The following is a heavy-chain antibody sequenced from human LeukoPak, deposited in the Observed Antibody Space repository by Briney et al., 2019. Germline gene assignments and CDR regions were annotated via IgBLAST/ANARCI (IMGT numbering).Heavy chain of an antibody. CDR2: IDPGDSDT. Sequence: GGSLEISGQGSGYSFTSYWIGWGRQVRGKGLEWRAIIDPGDSDTRYSPSFQGQVTISADKSISTAYLQWISLKASDTAMYYCARHRLSALVKNYYGSGSFPPDYWGQGTLVTVSS. J-gene: IGHJ4*02. V-gene: IGHV5-51*01. CDR3: ARHRLSALVKNYYGSGSFPPDY. D-gene: IGHD3-10*01. CDR1: GYSFTSYW.